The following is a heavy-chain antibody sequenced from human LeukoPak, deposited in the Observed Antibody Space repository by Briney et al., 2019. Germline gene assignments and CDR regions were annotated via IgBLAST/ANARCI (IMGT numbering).Heavy chain of an antibody. J-gene: IGHJ4*02. CDR3: AKRGVVIRVILVGFHKEAYYFDS. CDR2: ISGSGGST. V-gene: IGHV3-23*01. Sequence: GGSLRLSCAVSGITLSNYGMSWVRQAPGKGLEWVAGISGSGGSTNYADSVKGRFSISRDSPKNTLYLQMNSLRAEDTAVYFCAKRGVVIRVILVGFHKEAYYFDSWGQGALVTISS. D-gene: IGHD3-22*01. CDR1: GITLSNYG.